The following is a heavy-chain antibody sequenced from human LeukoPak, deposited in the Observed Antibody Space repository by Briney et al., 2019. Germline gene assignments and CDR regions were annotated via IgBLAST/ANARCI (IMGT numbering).Heavy chain of an antibody. CDR2: INPNSGGT. D-gene: IGHD5-12*01. V-gene: IGHV1-2*02. Sequence: GASVTATCKASGYTFTGYYMHWVRQPPGQELEWMGWINPNSGGTNYAQKFQGRVTMNRDTSISTAYMELSRLRSDDTAVYYCARRLRGYSGYDEVGQWGQGTLVTVSS. J-gene: IGHJ4*02. CDR3: ARRLRGYSGYDEVGQ. CDR1: GYTFTGYY.